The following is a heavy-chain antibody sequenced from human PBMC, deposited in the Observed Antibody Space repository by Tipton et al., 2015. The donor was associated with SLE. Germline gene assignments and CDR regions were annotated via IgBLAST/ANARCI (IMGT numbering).Heavy chain of an antibody. V-gene: IGHV1-18*01. CDR1: GYTFTTYG. D-gene: IGHD3-10*01. J-gene: IGHJ6*02. CDR2: ISTYNGNT. Sequence: QSGAEVKKPGASVRVSCKASGYTFTTYGISWVRQAPGQGLEWMGWISTYNGNTNYAQKLQGRVTMTSDTSTSTAYMELSRLRSDDTAVYYCARVRYYYGSGTPYYGMDVWGQGTTVTVS. CDR3: ARVRYYYGSGTPYYGMDV.